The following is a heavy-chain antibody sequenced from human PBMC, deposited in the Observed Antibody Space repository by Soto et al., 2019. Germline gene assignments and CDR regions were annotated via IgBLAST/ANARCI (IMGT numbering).Heavy chain of an antibody. Sequence: QVQLVQSGAEVKKPGSSVKVSCKASGGTFSSYAISWVRQAPGQGLEWMGGIIPIFGTANYAQKFQGRVTITADKSTSAAYMELSSLRSEETAVYYCARVGEITVTTRFSLDYWGQGPLVTVSS. D-gene: IGHD4-17*01. CDR2: IIPIFGTA. CDR3: ARVGEITVTTRFSLDY. J-gene: IGHJ4*02. V-gene: IGHV1-69*06. CDR1: GGTFSSYA.